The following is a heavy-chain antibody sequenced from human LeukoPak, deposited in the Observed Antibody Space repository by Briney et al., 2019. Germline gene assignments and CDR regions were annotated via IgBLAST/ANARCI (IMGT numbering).Heavy chain of an antibody. CDR3: ARLPQYLGSDIFDY. CDR2: IYPGDSDT. Sequence: GESLKISCKGSGYKFTNYWIGWVRQMPGKGLEWMGIIYPGDSDTRYSPSFQGQVTISADKSISTAYLQWSSLKASDTAMYYCARLPQYLGSDIFDYWGQGTLVTVSS. J-gene: IGHJ4*02. D-gene: IGHD3-9*01. V-gene: IGHV5-51*01. CDR1: GYKFTNYW.